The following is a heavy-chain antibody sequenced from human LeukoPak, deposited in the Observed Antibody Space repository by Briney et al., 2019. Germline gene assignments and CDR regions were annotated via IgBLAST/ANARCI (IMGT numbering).Heavy chain of an antibody. CDR1: GLTFRNAW. V-gene: IGHV3-15*01. J-gene: IGHJ4*02. D-gene: IGHD4-17*01. CDR3: TTDPGDYEIY. CDR2: IKSKTDGGTV. Sequence: GGSLRLSCAASGLTFRNAWMSWVRQAPGKGLEWVGRIKSKTDGGTVDYAPPVKGRFTISRDDSRNTLSLEMNFLKIEDTAVYYCTTDPGDYEIYWGQGTLVAVSS.